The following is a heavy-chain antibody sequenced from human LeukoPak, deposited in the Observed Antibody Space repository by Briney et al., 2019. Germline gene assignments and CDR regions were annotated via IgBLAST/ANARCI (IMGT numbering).Heavy chain of an antibody. D-gene: IGHD5-12*01. CDR1: GGTFRSYA. Sequence: GASVKVSCKASGGTFRSYAISRVRQAPGQGLEWMGRTIPIFGTANYAQKFQGRVTITTDESTSTAYMELSSLRSEDTAVYYCARDIYSGYDSFNYWGQGTLVTVSS. J-gene: IGHJ4*02. CDR3: ARDIYSGYDSFNY. V-gene: IGHV1-69*05. CDR2: TIPIFGTA.